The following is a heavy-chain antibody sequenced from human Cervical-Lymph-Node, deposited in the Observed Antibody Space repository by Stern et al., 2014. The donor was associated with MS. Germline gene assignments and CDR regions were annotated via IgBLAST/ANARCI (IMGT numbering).Heavy chain of an antibody. Sequence: QVQLQESGPGLLKPSQTLSLSCTVSGVSISSGGYYWSWIRQVPGKGLGWIGYVSFSGSTSNNPSVTSRVSISVDTSKNQFSLNLRSVTAADTAVYYCANGGDEYNPIDYWGQGTLVIVST. D-gene: IGHD5-24*01. CDR1: GVSISSGGYY. CDR3: ANGGDEYNPIDY. CDR2: VSFSGST. J-gene: IGHJ4*02. V-gene: IGHV4-31*03.